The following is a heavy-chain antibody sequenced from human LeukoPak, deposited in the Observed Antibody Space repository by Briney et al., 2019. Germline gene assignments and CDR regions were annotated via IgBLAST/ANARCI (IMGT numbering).Heavy chain of an antibody. CDR3: ARANWNDDAFDI. CDR2: IYSGGTT. J-gene: IGHJ3*02. Sequence: PGGSLRLSCAASGFTVSSSYMSRVRQAPGKGLEWVSVIYSGGTTYYADSVKGRFTISRDNSKNTLYLQMNSLRADDTAVYYCARANWNDDAFDIWGQGTMVTVS. CDR1: GFTVSSSY. D-gene: IGHD1-20*01. V-gene: IGHV3-66*01.